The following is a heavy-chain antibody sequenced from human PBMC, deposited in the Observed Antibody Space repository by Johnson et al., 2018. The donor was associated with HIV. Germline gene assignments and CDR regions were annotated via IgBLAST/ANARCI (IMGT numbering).Heavy chain of an antibody. D-gene: IGHD3-22*01. Sequence: QVQLVESGGGLVKPGGSLRLSCAASGFTFSDYYMNWIRQAPGKGLEWVSYISSSGSTIYYADSVKGRFTISRDNAKNSLYLQMNSLKTEDTAVYYCTTDHPTMIVVFNAFDIWGQGTMVTVSS. CDR1: GFTFSDYY. CDR3: TTDHPTMIVVFNAFDI. J-gene: IGHJ3*02. V-gene: IGHV3-11*01. CDR2: ISSSGSTI.